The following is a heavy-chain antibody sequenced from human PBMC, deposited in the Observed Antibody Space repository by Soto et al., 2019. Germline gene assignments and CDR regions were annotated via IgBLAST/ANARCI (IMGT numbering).Heavy chain of an antibody. CDR1: GFTFRSYA. J-gene: IGHJ4*02. Sequence: GGSLRLSCAASGFTFRSYAMHWVRQAPGKGLEWVAVISYDESDKYYADSLKGRFTISRDNSKNTLYLQMNSLRGEDTAVYYCARDLSVAGPDYWGQGTLVTVT. CDR2: ISYDESDK. CDR3: ARDLSVAGPDY. V-gene: IGHV3-30*03. D-gene: IGHD6-19*01.